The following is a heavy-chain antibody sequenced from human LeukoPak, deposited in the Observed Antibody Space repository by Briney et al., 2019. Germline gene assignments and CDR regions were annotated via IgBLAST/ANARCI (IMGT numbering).Heavy chain of an antibody. Sequence: GGSLRLSCAASGFTFSSYGMHWVRQAPGKGLEWVAVISYDGSNKYYADSVKGRFTTPRDNSENTLFLQINSLRGDDPAVYYCAKDISTYYYDSSAHWGQGTLVTVSS. J-gene: IGHJ4*02. D-gene: IGHD3-22*01. CDR3: AKDISTYYYDSSAH. V-gene: IGHV3-30*18. CDR1: GFTFSSYG. CDR2: ISYDGSNK.